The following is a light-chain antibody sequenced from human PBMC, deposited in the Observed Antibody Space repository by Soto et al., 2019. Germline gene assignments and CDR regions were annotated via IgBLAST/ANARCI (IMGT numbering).Light chain of an antibody. CDR2: DVS. CDR1: SSDVGGYNY. J-gene: IGLJ2*01. CDR3: SSYTSSSIVV. V-gene: IGLV2-14*01. Sequence: QSALTQPASVSGSPGQSITISCTGTSSDVGGYNYVSWYQQHPGKAPKLMIYDVSNRPSGVSNRFSGSKSGNTASLTISGLQAEGGADYYCSSYTSSSIVVFGGGTKVTVL.